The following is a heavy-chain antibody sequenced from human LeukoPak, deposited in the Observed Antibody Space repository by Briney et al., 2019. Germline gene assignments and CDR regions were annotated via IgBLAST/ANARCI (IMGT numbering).Heavy chain of an antibody. D-gene: IGHD6-19*01. J-gene: IGHJ4*02. V-gene: IGHV3-30*03. CDR3: ARAVAGKN. CDR2: ISYDGSNK. Sequence: GRSLRLSCAASGFTFSSYGMHWVRQAPGKGLEWVAVISYDGSNKYYADSVKGRFTISRDNSKNTLYLQMNSLRAEDTAVYYCARAVAGKNWGQGTLVTVSS. CDR1: GFTFSSYG.